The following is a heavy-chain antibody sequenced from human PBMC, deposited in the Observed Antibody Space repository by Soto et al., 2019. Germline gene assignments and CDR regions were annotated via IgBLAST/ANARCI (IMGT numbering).Heavy chain of an antibody. J-gene: IGHJ3*02. CDR3: ARGSAVYCSSTSCYDAFDI. D-gene: IGHD2-2*01. CDR2: ISSSSSYI. V-gene: IGHV3-21*01. CDR1: GFTFSSYS. Sequence: GGSLRLSCAASGFTFSSYSMNWVRQAPGKGLEWVSSISSSSSYIYYADSVKGRFTISRDNAKNSLYLQMNSLRAEDTAVYYCARGSAVYCSSTSCYDAFDIWGQGTMVTVSS.